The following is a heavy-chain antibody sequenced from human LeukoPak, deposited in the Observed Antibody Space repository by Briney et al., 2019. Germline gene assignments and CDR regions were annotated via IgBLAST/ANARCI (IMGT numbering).Heavy chain of an antibody. CDR2: IYYSGST. CDR3: ARLHSGWFDP. Sequence: SETLSLTCTVSGGSISKYYWSWIRQSPGKGLEWIGYIYYSGSTNYNPSLKSRVTISVDTSKNQFSLKLSSVTAADTAVYYCARLHSGWFDPWGQGTLVTVSS. J-gene: IGHJ5*02. CDR1: GGSISKYY. V-gene: IGHV4-59*08. D-gene: IGHD5-24*01.